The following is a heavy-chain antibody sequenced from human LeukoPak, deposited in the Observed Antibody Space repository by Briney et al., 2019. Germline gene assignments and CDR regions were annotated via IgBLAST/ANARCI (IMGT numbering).Heavy chain of an antibody. Sequence: ASVKVSCKTSGYTFTRYTIHWMRQAPGQGLEWMGWINTDNGNTKYPQQFQGRVTSIRDTSANTVYMELSSLRSEDTAVYYCARNYDSSEPRPNWFDPWGQGTLVTVSS. J-gene: IGHJ5*02. CDR1: GYTFTRYT. CDR2: INTDNGNT. V-gene: IGHV1-3*04. D-gene: IGHD3-22*01. CDR3: ARNYDSSEPRPNWFDP.